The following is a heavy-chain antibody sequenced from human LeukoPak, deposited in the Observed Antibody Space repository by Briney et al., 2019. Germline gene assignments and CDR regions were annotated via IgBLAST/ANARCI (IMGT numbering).Heavy chain of an antibody. J-gene: IGHJ4*02. CDR1: GFTFSSYW. CDR2: INSDGSSP. V-gene: IGHV3-74*01. D-gene: IGHD1-26*01. CDR3: ARETSGSFPY. Sequence: QPAGSLRLSCTASGFTFSSYWMQWVRQAPGKGLVWVSRINSDGSSPSYADSVKGRFTISRDNSKNTLYLQMNNLSAEDTAVYYCARETSGSFPYWGQGTLVTVSS.